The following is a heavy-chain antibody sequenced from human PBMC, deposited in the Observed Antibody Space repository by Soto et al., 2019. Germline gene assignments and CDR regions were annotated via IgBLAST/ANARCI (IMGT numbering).Heavy chain of an antibody. J-gene: IGHJ4*02. Sequence: QLQLVQSGTEVKEPGSSVKVSCKASGGTFSTSSFVWVRQGPGQGLEWMGGIIPIFTRTNFAQKFQGRVTFIADESTRTNYIELRSLTSEDTAIYYCARNVVRSTAGDSWGQGTLVTVSS. CDR2: IIPIFTRT. CDR1: GGTFSTSS. V-gene: IGHV1-69*01. CDR3: ARNVVRSTAGDS. D-gene: IGHD1-26*01.